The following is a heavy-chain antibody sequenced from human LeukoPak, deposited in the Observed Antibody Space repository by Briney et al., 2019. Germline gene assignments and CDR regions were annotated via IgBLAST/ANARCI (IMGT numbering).Heavy chain of an antibody. Sequence: PSETLSLTCTVSGGSISSYYWSWIRQPPGKGLEWIGYVYYSGSTNYNPSLKSRVTISVDTSKNQFSLRLNSVTPDDTAVYYCAKGYSMSYWGQGTLVTVSS. CDR1: GGSISSYY. V-gene: IGHV4-59*12. J-gene: IGHJ4*02. CDR3: AKGYSMSY. D-gene: IGHD5-12*01. CDR2: VYYSGST.